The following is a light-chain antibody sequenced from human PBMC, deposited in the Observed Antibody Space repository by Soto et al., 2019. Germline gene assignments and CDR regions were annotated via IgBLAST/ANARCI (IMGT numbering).Light chain of an antibody. V-gene: IGKV3-11*01. CDR3: QQRSNF. Sequence: EIVLTQSPATLSLSPGERATLSCRASQSVSSYLVWYQQKPGQAPRLLIYDASNRATGIPARFSGSGSGTDFTLTISSLEPEDFAVYYCQQRSNFFGPGTKVDIK. CDR1: QSVSSY. CDR2: DAS. J-gene: IGKJ3*01.